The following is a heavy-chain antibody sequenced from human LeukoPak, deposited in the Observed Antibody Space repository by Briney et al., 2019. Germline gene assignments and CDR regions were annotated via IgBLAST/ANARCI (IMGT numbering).Heavy chain of an antibody. CDR1: GFSFDDYA. Sequence: GGSLRLSCAASGFSFDDYAMHWVRQAPGKGLEWVSGISWDSSSTGYAEFVKGRFTISRDNAKSSLYLQMKNLRDEDTALYYCAKVRVTTFYYYYYGMDVWGQGTTVTVSS. CDR3: AKVRVTTFYYYYYGMDV. CDR2: ISWDSSST. J-gene: IGHJ6*02. D-gene: IGHD1-1*01. V-gene: IGHV3-9*01.